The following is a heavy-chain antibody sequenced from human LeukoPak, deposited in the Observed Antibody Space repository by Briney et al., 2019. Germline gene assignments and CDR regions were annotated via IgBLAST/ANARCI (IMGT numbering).Heavy chain of an antibody. CDR1: GYSFTAYY. J-gene: IGHJ4*02. CDR3: ASWAGGNEPVASFDY. D-gene: IGHD1-14*01. CDR2: INLYNGAT. V-gene: IGHV1-2*02. Sequence: SVKVSCKPTGYSFTAYYIFWMRQAPGQGLKCMWWINLYNGATKYAQRFQSRLTMTRDTSISTAYMELSRLRSDDTATYYCASWAGGNEPVASFDYWGQGTLVTVSS.